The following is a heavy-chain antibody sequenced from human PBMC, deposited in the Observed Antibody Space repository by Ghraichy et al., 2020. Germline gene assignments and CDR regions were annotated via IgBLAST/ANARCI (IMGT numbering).Heavy chain of an antibody. CDR2: IKTTGTT. V-gene: IGHV3-15*06. J-gene: IGHJ3*01. D-gene: IGHD1-14*01. Sequence: GGSLRLSCAAPGIPFSNVWMSWVRQAPGKGLDWVARIKTTGTTNYAAPVKGRFPIPRDDSKKILYLQMNSLKTEDTAAYYCTTYNQKDAFDVWGQGTVVTVSS. CDR3: TTYNQKDAFDV. CDR1: GIPFSNVW.